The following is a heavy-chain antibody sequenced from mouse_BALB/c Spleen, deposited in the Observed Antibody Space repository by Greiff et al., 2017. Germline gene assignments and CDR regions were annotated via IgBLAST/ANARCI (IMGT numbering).Heavy chain of an antibody. CDR2: IRLKSNNYAT. V-gene: IGHV6-6*02. D-gene: IGHD2-4*01. Sequence: DVQLVESGGGLVQPGGSMKLSCVASGFTFSNYWMNWVRQSPEKGLEWVAEIRLKSNNYATHYAESVKGRFTISRDDSKSSVYLQMNNLRAEDTGIYYCTRPERIYYDYAGFAYWGQGTLVTVSA. CDR1: GFTFSNYW. J-gene: IGHJ3*01. CDR3: TRPERIYYDYAGFAY.